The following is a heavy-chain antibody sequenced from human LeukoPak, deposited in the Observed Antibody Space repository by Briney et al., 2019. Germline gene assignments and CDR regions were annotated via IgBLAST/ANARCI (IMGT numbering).Heavy chain of an antibody. CDR2: ITYDGTNK. Sequence: GGSLRLSCAASGFTFSHYGMHWVRQAPGKRLEWVAVITYDGTNKYYADSVKGRFTMSRDNSNNTLYLQMNSLRTEDTAVYYCAKNWDSSGYYRLGDYFDYWGQGTLVTVSS. D-gene: IGHD3-22*01. V-gene: IGHV3-30*18. CDR1: GFTFSHYG. CDR3: AKNWDSSGYYRLGDYFDY. J-gene: IGHJ4*02.